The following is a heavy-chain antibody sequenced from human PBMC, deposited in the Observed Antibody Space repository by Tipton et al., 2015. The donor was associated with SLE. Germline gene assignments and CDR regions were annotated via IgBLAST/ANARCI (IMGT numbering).Heavy chain of an antibody. D-gene: IGHD6-19*01. CDR3: AKEGIAVAGPDAFDI. J-gene: IGHJ3*02. V-gene: IGHV3-9*01. CDR2: ISWNSGSI. Sequence: SLRLSCAASGFTFDDYAMHWVRQAPGKGLEWVSGISWNSGSIGYADSVKGRFTISRDNAKNSLYLQMNSLRAEDTALYYRAKEGIAVAGPDAFDIWGQGTMVTVSS. CDR1: GFTFDDYA.